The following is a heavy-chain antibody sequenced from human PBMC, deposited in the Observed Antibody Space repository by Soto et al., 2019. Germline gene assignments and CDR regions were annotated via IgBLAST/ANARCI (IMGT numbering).Heavy chain of an antibody. D-gene: IGHD4-4*01. CDR3: VRDVGHSDYYNASDI. J-gene: IGHJ3*02. CDR2: INPSGGST. V-gene: IGHV1-46*03. Sequence: GASVKVSCEASGYTFTSYYMHWVRQAPGQGLEWMGIINPSGGSTSYAQKFQGRVTMTRDTSTSTVYMELSSLRSEDTAVYCCVRDVGHSDYYNASDICGQATMVAVSS. CDR1: GYTFTSYY.